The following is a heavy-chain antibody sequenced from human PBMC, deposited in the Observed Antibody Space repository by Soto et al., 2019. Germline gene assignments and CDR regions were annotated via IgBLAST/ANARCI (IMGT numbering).Heavy chain of an antibody. CDR1: GYTFTGYY. J-gene: IGHJ6*02. V-gene: IGHV1-2*02. CDR3: ARVGCSSTSCYSGYYYGMDV. CDR2: INPNSGGT. Sequence: ASVKVSCKASGYTFTGYYMHWVRQAPGQGLEWMGWINPNSGGTNYAQKFQGRVTMTRDTSISTAYMELSRLRSDDTAVYYCARVGCSSTSCYSGYYYGMDVWGQGTTVTVSS. D-gene: IGHD2-2*01.